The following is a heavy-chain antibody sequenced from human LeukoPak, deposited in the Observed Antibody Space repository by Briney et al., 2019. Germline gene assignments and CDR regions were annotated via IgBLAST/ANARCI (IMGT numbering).Heavy chain of an antibody. V-gene: IGHV4-39*01. CDR3: ARVNTQGVPSP. J-gene: IGHJ5*02. CDR2: IYYSGTT. CDR1: GGSISSSDYY. Sequence: ASETLSLTCTVSGGSISSSDYYWGWIRQPPGKGLEWTASIYYSGTTHYNPSHQSRVTMSVDTSKNQFSLKLSSVTAADTAVYYCARVNTQGVPSPWGQGILVTVSS. D-gene: IGHD2-15*01.